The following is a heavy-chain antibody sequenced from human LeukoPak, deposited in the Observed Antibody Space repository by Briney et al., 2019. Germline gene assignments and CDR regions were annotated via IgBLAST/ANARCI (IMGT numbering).Heavy chain of an antibody. V-gene: IGHV1-18*01. CDR1: GYTFTSYG. Sequence: ASVKVSCKASGYTFTSYGIRWARQAPGQGLEWMEWISAYNGNTNYAQKLQGRVTMTTDTSTSTAYMELRSLRSDDTAVYYCARSRDDILTGYIYYYYMDFWGKGNTVTVSS. D-gene: IGHD3-9*01. J-gene: IGHJ6*03. CDR3: ARSRDDILTGYIYYYYMDF. CDR2: ISAYNGNT.